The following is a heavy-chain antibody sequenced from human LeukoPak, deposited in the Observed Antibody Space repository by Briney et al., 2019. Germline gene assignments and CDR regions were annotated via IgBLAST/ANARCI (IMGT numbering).Heavy chain of an antibody. V-gene: IGHV3-9*01. CDR3: AKVVTMVRGVTIPAYYYGTDV. CDR1: GFTFDDYA. Sequence: GGSLSLSCAASGFTFDDYAMHWLRQAPGQGLEWVSGPSWNSGSIGYADSVKGRFTISRDNAKNSLYLQMNSLRAEDTALYYCAKVVTMVRGVTIPAYYYGTDVWGQGTTVTVSS. D-gene: IGHD3-10*01. J-gene: IGHJ6*02. CDR2: PSWNSGSI.